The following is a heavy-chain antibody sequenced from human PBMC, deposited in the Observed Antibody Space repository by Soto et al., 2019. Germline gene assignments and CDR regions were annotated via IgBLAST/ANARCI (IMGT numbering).Heavy chain of an antibody. D-gene: IGHD3-10*01. CDR2: ISGSSSTI. CDR3: ARDNSYYYGSGSYWDYYGMDV. Sequence: VSLRLSCAASGFTFSSYSMNWVRQAPGKGLEWVSYISGSSSTIYYADSVKGRFTISRDNAKNSLYLQMNSLRDEDTAVYYCARDNSYYYGSGSYWDYYGMDVWGQGTTVTVSS. V-gene: IGHV3-48*02. CDR1: GFTFSSYS. J-gene: IGHJ6*02.